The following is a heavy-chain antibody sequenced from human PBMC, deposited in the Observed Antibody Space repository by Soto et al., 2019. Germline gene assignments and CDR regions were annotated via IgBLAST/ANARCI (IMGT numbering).Heavy chain of an antibody. J-gene: IGHJ3*01. CDR2: IYYSGST. V-gene: IGHV4-30-4*01. Sequence: SETLSLTCTVSGGSISSGDYYWSWIRQPPGKGLEWIGYIYYSGSTYYNPSLKSRVTISVDTSKNQFSLKLSSVTAADTAVYYCARREKGSDYYDSSGYSGFGAFDVWGQGTMVTVSS. CDR3: ARREKGSDYYDSSGYSGFGAFDV. D-gene: IGHD3-22*01. CDR1: GGSISSGDYY.